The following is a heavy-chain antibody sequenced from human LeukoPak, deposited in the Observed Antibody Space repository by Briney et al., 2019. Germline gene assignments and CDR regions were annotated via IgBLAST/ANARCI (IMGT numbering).Heavy chain of an antibody. V-gene: IGHV5-51*01. CDR3: ARASRDGYNQNFDN. D-gene: IGHD5-24*01. Sequence: GESLKISCKGLGYDFSTYWNAWVRQRPGKGLEWMGIIYPGGSETRYDPSFQGQVTISADRSTSTAYLQWSSPRASDTAMYYCARASRDGYNQNFDNWGQGTLVTVSS. CDR2: IYPGGSET. CDR1: GYDFSTYW. J-gene: IGHJ4*02.